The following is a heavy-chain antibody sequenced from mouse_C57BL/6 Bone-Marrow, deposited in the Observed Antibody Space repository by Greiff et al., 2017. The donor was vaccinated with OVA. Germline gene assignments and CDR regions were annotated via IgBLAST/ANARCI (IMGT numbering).Heavy chain of an antibody. V-gene: IGHV1-72*01. CDR3: ASYYRNRNAMDY. D-gene: IGHD2-5*01. CDR2: IDPDSGGT. J-gene: IGHJ4*01. CDR1: GYTFTSYW. Sequence: QVQLQQSGAELVKPGASVKLSCKASGYTFTSYWMHWVKQRPGRGLEWIGRIDPDSGGTKYDEKFKSKATLTVDKPSSTAYLQLSSLTSEDSAVYNCASYYRNRNAMDYWGQGTAVTVSS.